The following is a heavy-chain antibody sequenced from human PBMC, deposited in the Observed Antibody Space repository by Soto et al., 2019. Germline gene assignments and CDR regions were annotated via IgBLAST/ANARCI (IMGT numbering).Heavy chain of an antibody. CDR1: GFTFSSYA. D-gene: IGHD6-13*01. CDR2: ITYDGSNK. V-gene: IGHV3-30*18. Sequence: PGGSLRLSCSASGFTFSSYAMSWVRQAPGEGLEWVAVITYDGSNKYYADSVKGRFTISRDNSKTTLYLQMNSLRAEDTAVYYCAKDRSRSWTFDYWGQGTLVTVSS. J-gene: IGHJ4*02. CDR3: AKDRSRSWTFDY.